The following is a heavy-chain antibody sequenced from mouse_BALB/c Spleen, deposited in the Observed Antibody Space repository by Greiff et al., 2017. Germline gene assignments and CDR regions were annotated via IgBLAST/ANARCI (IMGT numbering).Heavy chain of an antibody. D-gene: IGHD2-3*01. CDR1: GYTFTDYN. V-gene: IGHV1-18*01. CDR3: ARGGLYDRGYYAMDY. J-gene: IGHJ4*01. Sequence: VHVKQSGPELVKPGASVKIPCKASGYTFTDYNMDWVKQSHGKSLEWIGDINPNNGGTIYNQKFKGKATLTVDKSSSTDYMELRSLTSEDTAVYYCARGGLYDRGYYAMDYWGQGTSVTVSS. CDR2: INPNNGGT.